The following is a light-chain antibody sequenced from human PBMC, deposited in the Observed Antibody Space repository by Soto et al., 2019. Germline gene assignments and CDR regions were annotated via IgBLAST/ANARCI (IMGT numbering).Light chain of an antibody. CDR2: WAS. Sequence: DIVMTQSPDSLAVSLGERATINCKSSQSVSYTSGGKNYLAWYQQKPGQPPQLLISWASTRESGVPDRFSGSGSGTDFTLTISSRQAEDGAVYYCQQYYSNSYTFGQGTKLEIK. V-gene: IGKV4-1*01. CDR1: QSVSYTSGGKNY. J-gene: IGKJ2*01. CDR3: QQYYSNSYT.